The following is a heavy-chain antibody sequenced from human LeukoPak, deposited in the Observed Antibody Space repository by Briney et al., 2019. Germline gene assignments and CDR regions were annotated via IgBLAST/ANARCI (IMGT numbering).Heavy chain of an antibody. Sequence: PSETLSLTCTVSGGSISSYYWSWIRQPAGKGLEWIGCIYTSGSTNYNPSLKSRVTMSVDTSKNQFSLKLSSVTAADTAVYYCARARYYGSGSYSNWFDPWGQGTLVTVSS. V-gene: IGHV4-4*07. CDR2: IYTSGST. D-gene: IGHD3-10*01. CDR3: ARARYYGSGSYSNWFDP. J-gene: IGHJ5*02. CDR1: GGSISSYY.